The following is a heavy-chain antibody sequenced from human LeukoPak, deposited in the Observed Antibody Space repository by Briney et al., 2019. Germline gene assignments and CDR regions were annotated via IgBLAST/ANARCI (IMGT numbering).Heavy chain of an antibody. CDR1: GYTFTRFY. Sequence: ASVKVSCKASGYTFTRFYIHWVRQAPGQGLEWMGIINSSGGSTNYAQNFQGRLTMTRDTCTSTVNMELSSLRSEDTAVYYCARDPYDASGDYVECYGMDVWGQGTTVTVSS. J-gene: IGHJ6*02. CDR2: INSSGGST. D-gene: IGHD3-22*01. CDR3: ARDPYDASGDYVECYGMDV. V-gene: IGHV1-46*01.